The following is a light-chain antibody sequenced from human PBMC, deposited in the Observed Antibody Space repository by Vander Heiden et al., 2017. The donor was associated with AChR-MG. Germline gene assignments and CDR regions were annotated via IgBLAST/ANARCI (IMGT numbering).Light chain of an antibody. V-gene: IGKV3-15*01. CDR1: QSVSSD. Sequence: EIVMTQSPATLSVSPGERATLSCRASQSVSSDLAWYQQKPGQAPRLLIHGASTRATGVPARFSGSGSGTEFTLTISSLQSEDFATYYCQQYNKWPKTFGQGTKVDIK. J-gene: IGKJ1*01. CDR3: QQYNKWPKT. CDR2: GAS.